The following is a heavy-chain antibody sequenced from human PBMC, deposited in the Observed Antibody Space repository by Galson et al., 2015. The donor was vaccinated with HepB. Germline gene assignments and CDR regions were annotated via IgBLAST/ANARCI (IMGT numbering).Heavy chain of an antibody. Sequence: SEPLSLTCTVSGGSISSYYWSWIRQPPGKGLEWIGYIYYSGSTNYDPSLKSRVTISVDTSKNQFSLKLSSVTAADTAVYYCATTPGVGGASRPFDYWGQGTLVTVSS. CDR2: IYYSGST. J-gene: IGHJ4*02. V-gene: IGHV4-59*01. CDR3: ATTPGVGGASRPFDY. D-gene: IGHD1-26*01. CDR1: GGSISSYY.